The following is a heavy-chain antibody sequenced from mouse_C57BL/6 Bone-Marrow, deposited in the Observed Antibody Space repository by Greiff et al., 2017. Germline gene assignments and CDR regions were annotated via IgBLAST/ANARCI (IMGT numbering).Heavy chain of an antibody. V-gene: IGHV1-19*01. Sequence: EVQLQQSGPVLVKPGASVKMSCKASGYTFTDYYMNWVKQGHGKSLEWIGVINPYNGGTSYNQKFKGKATLTVDKSSSTAYMELNSLTSEDSAVYYCARDYGSSPWFAYWGQGTLVTVSA. J-gene: IGHJ3*01. CDR2: INPYNGGT. CDR1: GYTFTDYY. D-gene: IGHD1-1*01. CDR3: ARDYGSSPWFAY.